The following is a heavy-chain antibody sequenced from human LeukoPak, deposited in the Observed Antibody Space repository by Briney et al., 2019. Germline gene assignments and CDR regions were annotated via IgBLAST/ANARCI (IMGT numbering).Heavy chain of an antibody. J-gene: IGHJ4*02. D-gene: IGHD3-22*01. CDR2: IYSGGST. CDR3: ASTVVYYDSSGYYYSPYFDY. Sequence: GGSLRLSCAASGFTVSSNYMSWVRQAPGKGLEWVSVIYSGGSTYYADSVKGRFTISRDNSKNTLYLQMNSLRAEDTAVYYCASTVVYYDSSGYYYSPYFDYWGQGTLVTVSS. V-gene: IGHV3-66*01. CDR1: GFTVSSNY.